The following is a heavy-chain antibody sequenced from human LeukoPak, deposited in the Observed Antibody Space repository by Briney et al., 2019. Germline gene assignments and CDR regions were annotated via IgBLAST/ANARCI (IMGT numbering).Heavy chain of an antibody. CDR1: GFTFRNYA. Sequence: PGGSLRLSCAASGFTFRNYAMSWVRQAPGEWLEWVSAISGSGDVTYYADPVKGRFTIYRHNAKNTLYLQMNSLRAEDTAIYYCARDRSWDSSTYYSEYFLHWGQGSLVSVSA. V-gene: IGHV3-23*01. CDR3: ARDRSWDSSTYYSEYFLH. J-gene: IGHJ1*01. D-gene: IGHD2-2*01. CDR2: ISGSGDVT.